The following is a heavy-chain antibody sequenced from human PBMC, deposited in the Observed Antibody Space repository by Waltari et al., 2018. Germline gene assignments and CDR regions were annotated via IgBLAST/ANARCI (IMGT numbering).Heavy chain of an antibody. V-gene: IGHV1-18*01. J-gene: IGHJ6*02. D-gene: IGHD6-6*01. CDR1: GYTFTSSG. Sequence: QVQLVQSGAEVKKPGASVQVSCKASGYTFTSSGISWVRQAPGQGLEWMGWISAYNSNTNDAQKLQGRVTMTTDTSTSTAYMEKRSLRADDTAVYYCARDRTYSSSLETQYGMDVWGQGTTVTVSS. CDR3: ARDRTYSSSLETQYGMDV. CDR2: ISAYNSNT.